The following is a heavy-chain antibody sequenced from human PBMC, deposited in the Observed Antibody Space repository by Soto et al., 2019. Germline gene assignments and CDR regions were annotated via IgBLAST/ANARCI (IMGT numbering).Heavy chain of an antibody. CDR2: TYYRSKWYN. CDR1: GDSVSSNSAA. CDR3: ARDLNDILTGYYGASGFDY. D-gene: IGHD3-9*01. V-gene: IGHV6-1*01. J-gene: IGHJ4*02. Sequence: SPTLSLTCAISGDSVSSNSAAWNWIRQSPSRGLEWLGRTYYRSKWYNDYVVSVKSRITINPDTSKNQFSLQLNSVTPEDTAVYYCARDLNDILTGYYGASGFDYWGQGTLVTVSS.